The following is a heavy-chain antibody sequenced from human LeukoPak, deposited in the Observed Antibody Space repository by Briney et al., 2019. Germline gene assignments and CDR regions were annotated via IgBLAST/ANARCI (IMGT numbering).Heavy chain of an antibody. CDR3: ARDTPHYYDSSGYYPVDY. J-gene: IGHJ4*02. V-gene: IGHV3-48*04. Sequence: PGGSLRLSCAASGFTFSSYSMNWVRQTPGKGLEWVSYISSSGSSIYYADSVKGRFTISRDNAKNSLYLQMNSLTVEDTAVYYCARDTPHYYDSSGYYPVDYWGQGTLVTVSS. D-gene: IGHD3-22*01. CDR2: ISSSGSSI. CDR1: GFTFSSYS.